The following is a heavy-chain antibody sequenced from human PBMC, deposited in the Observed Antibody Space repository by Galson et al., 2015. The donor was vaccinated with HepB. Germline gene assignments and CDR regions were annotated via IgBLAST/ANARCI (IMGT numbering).Heavy chain of an antibody. V-gene: IGHV3-23*01. Sequence: SLRLSCAASGFTFSNHAMSWVRQVPGKGLECVSAITGDSATTYYADSAKGRFVVSRDNSKNTLYLQLNSLRAEDTAVYYCGKDGEQVRVYGYRGQGTLVTVSS. J-gene: IGHJ4*01. D-gene: IGHD1/OR15-1a*01. CDR2: ITGDSATT. CDR3: GKDGEQVRVYGY. CDR1: GFTFSNHA.